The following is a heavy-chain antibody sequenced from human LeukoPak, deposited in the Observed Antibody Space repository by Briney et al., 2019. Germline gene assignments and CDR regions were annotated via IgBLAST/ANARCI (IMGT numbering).Heavy chain of an antibody. CDR3: ASSAAGTAIEVD. V-gene: IGHV1-46*03. Sequence: GASVKVSCKASGYTFTSYYMHWVRQAPGQGLEWMGIINPSGGSTSYAQKFQGRVTMTRDTSTSTVYMEPSSLRSEDTAVYYCASSAAGTAIEVDWGQGTLVTVSS. CDR2: INPSGGST. D-gene: IGHD6-13*01. J-gene: IGHJ4*02. CDR1: GYTFTSYY.